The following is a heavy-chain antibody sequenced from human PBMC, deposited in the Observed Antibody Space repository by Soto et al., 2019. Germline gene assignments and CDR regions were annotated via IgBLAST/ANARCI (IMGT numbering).Heavy chain of an antibody. CDR1: GGSVSSGSYY. Sequence: QVQLQESGPGLVKPSETLSLTCTVSGGSVSSGSYYWSWIRQPPGKGLEWIGYIYYSGSTNYNPSLKSRVTISVDTSKNQFSLKLSSVTAADTAMYYCARGAYYYDSSGLSPKFDYWGQGTLVTVSS. D-gene: IGHD3-22*01. CDR3: ARGAYYYDSSGLSPKFDY. CDR2: IYYSGST. J-gene: IGHJ4*02. V-gene: IGHV4-61*01.